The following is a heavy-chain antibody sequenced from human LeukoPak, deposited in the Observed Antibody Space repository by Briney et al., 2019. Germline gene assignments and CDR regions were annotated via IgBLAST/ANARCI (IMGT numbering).Heavy chain of an antibody. J-gene: IGHJ4*02. V-gene: IGHV3-23*01. D-gene: IGHD6-13*01. CDR2: ISGSGAST. CDR1: GFTFDHYA. Sequence: PGGSLRLSCAASGFTFDHYAMSWVRQAPGKGLEWVSTISGSGASTYYADSVKGRFTISRDNSKNTLYLQMNSLRAEDTAVYYCAKVAAAGPIDYWGQGTLVTVSS. CDR3: AKVAAAGPIDY.